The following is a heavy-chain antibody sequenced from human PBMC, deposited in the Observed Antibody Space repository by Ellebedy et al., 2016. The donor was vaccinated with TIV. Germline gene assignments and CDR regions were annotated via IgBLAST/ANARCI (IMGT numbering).Heavy chain of an antibody. CDR3: ARQGGSYFD. V-gene: IGHV4-39*01. Sequence: GSLRLSCTVSGGSVGSSSYYWGWIRQPPGEGLEWIGSIYYSGNTYYNPSLRRRVTMSVDTSKNQFSLKLTSVTAADTAVYYCARQGGSYFDWGQGTLVTVSS. CDR1: GGSVGSSSYY. J-gene: IGHJ4*02. CDR2: IYYSGNT. D-gene: IGHD1-26*01.